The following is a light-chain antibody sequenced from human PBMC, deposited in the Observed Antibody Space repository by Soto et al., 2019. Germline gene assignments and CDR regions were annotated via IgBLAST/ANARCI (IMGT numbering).Light chain of an antibody. Sequence: QSALTQPASVSGSPGQSITISCTGTSSDVGGYNYVSWYQQHPGKAPKLMIYDVSNRPSGVSNRFSGSKSGNTASLTISGLQGEDEADYYWSAYTSSSSYVFGTGTKLTVL. CDR2: DVS. J-gene: IGLJ1*01. V-gene: IGLV2-14*01. CDR3: SAYTSSSSYV. CDR1: SSDVGGYNY.